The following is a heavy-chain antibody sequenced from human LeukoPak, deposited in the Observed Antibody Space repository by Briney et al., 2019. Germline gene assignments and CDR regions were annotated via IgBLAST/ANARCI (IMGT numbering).Heavy chain of an antibody. Sequence: GESLKISCKGSGYSISSYWIGWVRQMPGKGLEWMGIIFAGDSDAKYGPSFQGQVTISADKSISTAYLQWSSLKSSDTAMYYCARPGLVGATYYFHYWGQGTLVTVSS. CDR2: IFAGDSDA. CDR1: GYSISSYW. V-gene: IGHV5-51*01. CDR3: ARPGLVGATYYFHY. J-gene: IGHJ4*02. D-gene: IGHD1-26*01.